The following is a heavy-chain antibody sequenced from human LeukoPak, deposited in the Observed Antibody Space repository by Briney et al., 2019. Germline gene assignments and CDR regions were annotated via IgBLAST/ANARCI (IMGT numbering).Heavy chain of an antibody. D-gene: IGHD6-19*01. V-gene: IGHV3-30*02. CDR3: AKGETEAGIAVAGYFDY. Sequence: GGSLRLSCAASRFTFSSYGMHWVRQAPGKGLEWVAVIWYDGSNKYYADSVKGRFTISRDNSKNTLYLQMNSLRAEDTAVYYCAKGETEAGIAVAGYFDYWGQGTLVTVSS. CDR2: IWYDGSNK. J-gene: IGHJ4*02. CDR1: RFTFSSYG.